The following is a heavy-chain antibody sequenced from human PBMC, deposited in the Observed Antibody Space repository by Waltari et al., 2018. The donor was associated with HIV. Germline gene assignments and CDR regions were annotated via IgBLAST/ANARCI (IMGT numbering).Heavy chain of an antibody. V-gene: IGHV4-30-4*01. J-gene: IGHJ5*02. CDR2: ISYSGTT. CDR1: GDSISSGDSY. D-gene: IGHD3-10*01. Sequence: QVQLQESGPGLVKPSQTLSLTCTVPGDSISSGDSYLCWIPPPPGKGLEWIGYISYSGTTYYNPSLKSLFTMSVDTSKNQFSLKLTSVTAADTAVYYCARGHYYGSGSHEWFDPWGQGTLVTVSS. CDR3: ARGHYYGSGSHEWFDP.